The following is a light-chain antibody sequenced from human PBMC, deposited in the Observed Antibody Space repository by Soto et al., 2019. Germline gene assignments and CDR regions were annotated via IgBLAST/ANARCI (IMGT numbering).Light chain of an antibody. CDR3: QQYNNLPRT. J-gene: IGKJ1*01. CDR1: QSIHTN. CDR2: GAS. Sequence: ETVMTQSEATLSVSPGERATLSCRASQSIHTNLAWYQQKPGQPPRLLIYGASTRVTGIPTRFSGSGSGTQFTLTISILQSEDFAVYYCQQYNNLPRTFGQGTKVEIK. V-gene: IGKV3-15*01.